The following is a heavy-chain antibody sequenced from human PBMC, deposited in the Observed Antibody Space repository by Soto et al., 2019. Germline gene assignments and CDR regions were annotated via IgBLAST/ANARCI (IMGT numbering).Heavy chain of an antibody. J-gene: IGHJ5*02. CDR1: GDSMRRASYY. Sequence: SETLSLTCSVSGDSMRRASYYWTWIRQQPGKGLEWIGCIFYSGSTNYNPSLKSRVTISVDTSKNQFSLKLSSVTAADTAVYYCAGLGWFGELNWFDPWGQGTLVTVSS. V-gene: IGHV4-39*07. CDR3: AGLGWFGELNWFDP. CDR2: IFYSGST. D-gene: IGHD3-10*01.